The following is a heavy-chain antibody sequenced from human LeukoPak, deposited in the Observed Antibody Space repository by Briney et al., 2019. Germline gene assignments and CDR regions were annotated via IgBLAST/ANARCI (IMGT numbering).Heavy chain of an antibody. Sequence: ASVKVSCKASGYTFTGYYMHWVRQAPGQGLEWMGWINPNSGGTNYAQKFQGRVTMTRDTSISTAYMELSRLRSDDTAVYYCARERDCSSTSCYGIDFDYWGQGTLVTVSS. D-gene: IGHD2-2*01. CDR3: ARERDCSSTSCYGIDFDY. CDR2: INPNSGGT. J-gene: IGHJ4*02. V-gene: IGHV1-2*02. CDR1: GYTFTGYY.